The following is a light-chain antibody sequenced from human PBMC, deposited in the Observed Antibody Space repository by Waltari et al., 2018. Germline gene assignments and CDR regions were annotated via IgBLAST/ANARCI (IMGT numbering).Light chain of an antibody. CDR2: DVD. J-gene: IGLJ2*01. Sequence: QSALTQPRSVSGSPGQSVTLSCTGTNSDVGPYNYVSWYQQRPGKAHNLVIYDVDKRPSEVPDRFSGSKAGNTASLTISGLQADDEADYYCCSYAGRYTSVFGGGTKVTVL. CDR1: NSDVGPYNY. CDR3: CSYAGRYTSV. V-gene: IGLV2-11*01.